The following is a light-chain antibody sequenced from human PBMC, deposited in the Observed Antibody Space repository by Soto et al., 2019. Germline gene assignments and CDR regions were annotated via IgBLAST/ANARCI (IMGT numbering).Light chain of an antibody. CDR1: QSVSSSY. CDR3: QQYGSSPPWT. Sequence: EKALTQAPGTLSLSPGERATLSCRASQSVSSSYLAWYQQKPGQAPRLLIYGASSRATGIPDRFSGSGSGTDFTLTISRLEPEDFAVYYCQQYGSSPPWTFGQGTNVDI. J-gene: IGKJ1*01. CDR2: GAS. V-gene: IGKV3-20*01.